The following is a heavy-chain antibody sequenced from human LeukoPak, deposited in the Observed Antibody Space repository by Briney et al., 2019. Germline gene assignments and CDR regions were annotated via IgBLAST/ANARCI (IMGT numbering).Heavy chain of an antibody. V-gene: IGHV4-4*07. J-gene: IGHJ5*02. Sequence: SETLSLTCTVSGGSISSYYWSWIRQPAGKGLEWIGRIDTSGSTNYNPSLKSRVTMSVDTSKNQFSLKLSSVTAADTAVYYCARDRMGMTTVTTFWFDPWGQGTLVTVSS. D-gene: IGHD4-17*01. CDR3: ARDRMGMTTVTTFWFDP. CDR2: IDTSGST. CDR1: GGSISSYY.